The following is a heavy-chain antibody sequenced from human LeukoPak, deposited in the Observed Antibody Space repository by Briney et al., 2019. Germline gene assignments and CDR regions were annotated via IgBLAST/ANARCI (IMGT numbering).Heavy chain of an antibody. CDR1: GFTFSSYA. Sequence: PGGSLRLSCAASGFTFSSYAMHWVRQAPGKGLEWVAVISYDGSNKYYADSVKGRFTISRDNSKNTLYLQMNSLRAVDTAVYYCARAWGNEYSSSSGAFDIWGQGTMVTVSS. CDR3: ARAWGNEYSSSSGAFDI. D-gene: IGHD6-6*01. V-gene: IGHV3-30-3*01. J-gene: IGHJ3*02. CDR2: ISYDGSNK.